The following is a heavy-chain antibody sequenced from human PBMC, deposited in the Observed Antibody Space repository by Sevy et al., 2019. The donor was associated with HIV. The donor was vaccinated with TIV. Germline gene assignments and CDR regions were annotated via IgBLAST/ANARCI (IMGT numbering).Heavy chain of an antibody. D-gene: IGHD3-10*02. J-gene: IGHJ4*02. CDR2: ISYDGSSK. Sequence: GGSLRLSCAASGFTFSSHAMHWVRQAPGKGLEWMAAISYDGSSKYYADSVKGRFTISRDDSKNTLYLQMSSLRGGETAVYYCARDGGYSVNFLPSGYWGQGTLVTVSS. CDR1: GFTFSSHA. V-gene: IGHV3-30-3*01. CDR3: ARDGGYSVNFLPSGY.